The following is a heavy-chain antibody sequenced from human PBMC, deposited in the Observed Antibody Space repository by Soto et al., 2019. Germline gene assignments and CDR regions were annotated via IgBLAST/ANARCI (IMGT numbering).Heavy chain of an antibody. D-gene: IGHD3-10*01. V-gene: IGHV3-13*01. CDR1: GFTFSSYY. J-gene: IGHJ3*02. CDR2: IGTAGDT. Sequence: EVQLVESGGGLVKPGGSLRLSCAASGFTFSSYYMHWVRQATGKGLEWVSAIGTAGDTYYPGSVKGRFTISRENAKNALYLQMNSLRAEDTTVYYCASLAGGIWGQGTMVTVSS. CDR3: ASLAGGI.